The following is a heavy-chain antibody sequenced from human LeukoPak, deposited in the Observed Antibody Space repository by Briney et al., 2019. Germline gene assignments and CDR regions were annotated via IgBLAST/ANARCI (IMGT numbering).Heavy chain of an antibody. D-gene: IGHD2-2*01. Sequence: GGSLRLSCVASGSMFSSYWMNWVRQAPGKGPVWVSRINSDGSSTSYADSVKGRFTISRDNAKNTLFLQMNSLRAEDTAVYYCARGPGAFDIWGQGTMVTVSS. J-gene: IGHJ3*02. V-gene: IGHV3-74*01. CDR3: ARGPGAFDI. CDR2: INSDGSST. CDR1: GSMFSSYW.